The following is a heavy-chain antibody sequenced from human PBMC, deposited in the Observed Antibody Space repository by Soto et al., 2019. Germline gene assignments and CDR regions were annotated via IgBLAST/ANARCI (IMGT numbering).Heavy chain of an antibody. CDR3: ARGDGDYGLSYFDS. CDR1: GGSISNGNW. Sequence: QEQLQESGPGLVKPSGTLSLTCAVSGGSISNGNWWSWVRQPPGKGMEWVGKVYHSGSTNYNPSLKSRVTISVDKSKNQFSLRLNSVTAADTAVYYCARGDGDYGLSYFDSWGQGTLVTVSS. D-gene: IGHD4-17*01. J-gene: IGHJ4*02. V-gene: IGHV4-4*02. CDR2: VYHSGST.